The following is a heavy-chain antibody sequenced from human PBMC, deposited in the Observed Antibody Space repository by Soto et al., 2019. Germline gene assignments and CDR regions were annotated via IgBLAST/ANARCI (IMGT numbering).Heavy chain of an antibody. V-gene: IGHV3-23*01. J-gene: IGHJ4*02. Sequence: GGSLRLSCAVSGFTFSAYAMSWVRQAPGKGLEWVSSLTDSGFGSAYANSVKGRFTISRDNAKNTLYLQMNSLRVEDTAVYFCAKDLSWGQCDYWGQGTLVTVSS. CDR1: GFTFSAYA. CDR2: LTDSGFGS. CDR3: AKDLSWGQCDY. D-gene: IGHD3-16*01.